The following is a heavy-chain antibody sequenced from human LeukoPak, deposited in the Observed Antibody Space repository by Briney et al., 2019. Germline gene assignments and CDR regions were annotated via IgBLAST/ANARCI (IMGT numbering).Heavy chain of an antibody. CDR3: ARDSRWIQFDY. CDR2: IKEDGSEE. J-gene: IGHJ4*02. V-gene: IGHV3-7*03. CDR1: RFTFSRYW. D-gene: IGHD5-18*01. Sequence: GGSLRLSCVDSRFTFSRYWMSWVRQAPGKGLEWVANIKEDGSEEYYVDSVTGRFTISRDNAKNSLYLQMNSLRADDTAVYYCARDSRWIQFDYWGQGTLVTVSS.